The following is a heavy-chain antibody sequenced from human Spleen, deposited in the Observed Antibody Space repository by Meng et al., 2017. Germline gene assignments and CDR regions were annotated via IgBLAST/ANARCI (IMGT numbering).Heavy chain of an antibody. J-gene: IGHJ4*02. Sequence: QVQLVQSGAEVMKPGASLRVSCRASGYTFTDYFLHWVRQAPGQGLEWLGWISGYNGDTHYAQKLQGRVTMTTDTSTSTVYMELSSLGSEDTALYYCAREKSPGHFDYLGQGILVTVSS. V-gene: IGHV1-18*04. CDR1: GYTFTDYF. CDR2: ISGYNGDT. CDR3: AREKSPGHFDY.